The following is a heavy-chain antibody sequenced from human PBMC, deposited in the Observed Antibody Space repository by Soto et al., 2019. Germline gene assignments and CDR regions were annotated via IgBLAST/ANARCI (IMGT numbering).Heavy chain of an antibody. CDR3: AKAGGGPPYYYYGMEV. Sequence: EVQLLESGGGLVQPGGSLRLSCAASGFTFSSYAMSWVRQAPGKGLEWVSAISGSGGSTYYADSVKGRFTISRDNSKNTLYLQMNRLRAEDTAVYYCAKAGGGPPYYYYGMEVWGQGTTVTVSS. V-gene: IGHV3-23*01. CDR2: ISGSGGST. D-gene: IGHD3-10*01. J-gene: IGHJ6*02. CDR1: GFTFSSYA.